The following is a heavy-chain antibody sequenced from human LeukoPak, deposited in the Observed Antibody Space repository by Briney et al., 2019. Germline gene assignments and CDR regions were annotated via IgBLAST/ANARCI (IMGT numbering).Heavy chain of an antibody. CDR2: LYSGGNT. CDR1: GFTVSLYY. CDR3: ARGHVLIGFDY. Sequence: PGGSLSLSCAASGFTVSLYYMSWIRQAPGKGLEWVSVLYSGGNTYYADSVKGRFTISRDNSKNTVYLQMNSLRAEDTAVYYCARGHVLIGFDYWGQGSLVTVSS. J-gene: IGHJ4*02. D-gene: IGHD2/OR15-2a*01. V-gene: IGHV3-53*01.